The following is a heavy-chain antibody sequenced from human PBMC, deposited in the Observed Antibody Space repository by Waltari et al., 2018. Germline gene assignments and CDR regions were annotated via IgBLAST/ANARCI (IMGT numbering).Heavy chain of an antibody. D-gene: IGHD2-2*02. CDR2: IWFDGSDK. CDR1: GFPFRKFG. J-gene: IGHJ4*02. CDR3: AKDAFGNTYLDF. Sequence: QVNLVESGGGVVQPGGSLRLSCTTSGFPFRKFGMHWVRQAPGKGLEWVALIWFDGSDKFYADSVRGRFTISRDNSARTLYLDMDSLRLDDTAMYYCAKDAFGNTYLDFWGQGTLVTVSS. V-gene: IGHV3-30*02.